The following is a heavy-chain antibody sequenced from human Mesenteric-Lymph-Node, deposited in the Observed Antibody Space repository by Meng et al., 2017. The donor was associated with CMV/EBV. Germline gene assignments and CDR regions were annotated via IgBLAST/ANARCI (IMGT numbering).Heavy chain of an antibody. CDR1: GFTFSNYW. V-gene: IGHV3-74*01. J-gene: IGHJ6*02. CDR2: INSDGSST. D-gene: IGHD2-2*01. Sequence: GESLKISCAASGFTFSNYWMNWVRQAPGKGLVWVSRINSDGSSTSYADSVKGRFTISRDNAKNTLYLQMNSLRAEDTAVYYCARDFCPAHPATSCLKYGMDVWGQGTTVTVSS. CDR3: ARDFCPAHPATSCLKYGMDV.